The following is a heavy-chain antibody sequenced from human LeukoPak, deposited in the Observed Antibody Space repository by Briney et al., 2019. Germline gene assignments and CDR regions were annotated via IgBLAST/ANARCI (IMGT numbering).Heavy chain of an antibody. D-gene: IGHD3-3*01. V-gene: IGHV4-61*05. J-gene: IGHJ5*02. CDR1: GGSISGSNFY. CDR3: ARGDYDFWSGPTNYWFDP. CDR2: IYYSGST. Sequence: SETLSLTCTVSGGSISGSNFYWGWIRQPPGKGLEWIGYIYYSGSTNYNPSLKSRVTISVDTSKNQFSLKLSSVPAADTAVYYCARGDYDFWSGPTNYWFDPWGQGTLVTVSS.